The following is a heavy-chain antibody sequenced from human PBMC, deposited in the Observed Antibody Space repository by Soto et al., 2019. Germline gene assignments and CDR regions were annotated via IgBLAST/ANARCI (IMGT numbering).Heavy chain of an antibody. V-gene: IGHV4-30-4*01. Sequence: LYLTCTVSGDSISSGDYYWSWIRQPPGKGLEWIGCIYYSGNTYYNPSLKRRFSISVDTSKNQFSLQLSSVTVADTAVYSCDRVLTGSSSPPGPLEYWRVGTLGTVS. CDR3: DRVLTGSSSPPGPLEY. J-gene: IGHJ4*02. CDR2: IYYSGNT. D-gene: IGHD6-13*01. CDR1: GDSISSGDYY.